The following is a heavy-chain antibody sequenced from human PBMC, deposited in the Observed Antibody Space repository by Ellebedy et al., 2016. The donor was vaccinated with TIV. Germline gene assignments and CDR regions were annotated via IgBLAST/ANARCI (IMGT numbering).Heavy chain of an antibody. J-gene: IGHJ3*02. CDR2: INHSGST. CDR3: AMLGVGLGYCSGGSCSSVDI. V-gene: IGHV4-34*01. Sequence: SETLSLTCAVYGGSFSGYYWSWIRQPPGKGLEWIGEINHSGSTNYNPSLKSRVTISVDTSKNQFSLKLSSVTAADTAVYYCAMLGVGLGYCSGGSCSSVDIWGQGTMVTVSS. D-gene: IGHD2-15*01. CDR1: GGSFSGYY.